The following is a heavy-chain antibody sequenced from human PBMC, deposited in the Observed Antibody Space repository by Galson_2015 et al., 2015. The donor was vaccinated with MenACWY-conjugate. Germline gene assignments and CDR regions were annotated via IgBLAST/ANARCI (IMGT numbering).Heavy chain of an antibody. Sequence: ETLSLTCTVSGGSFSGYYWSWIRQPPGKGLEWIGEINHSGSTNYNPSLKSRVTISVDTSKNQFSLKLSSVTAADTAVYYCARDGIVGATFDYWGQGTLVTVSS. V-gene: IGHV4-34*01. CDR3: ARDGIVGATFDY. J-gene: IGHJ4*02. CDR1: GGSFSGYY. D-gene: IGHD1-26*01. CDR2: INHSGST.